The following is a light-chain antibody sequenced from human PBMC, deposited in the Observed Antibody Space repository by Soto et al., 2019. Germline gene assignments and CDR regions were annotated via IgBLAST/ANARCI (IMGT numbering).Light chain of an antibody. CDR2: DAS. J-gene: IGKJ4*01. CDR1: QSISTW. CDR3: QQYDSYPLT. Sequence: DLQMTQSPSTLSASVGDRVIITCRASQSISTWLAWYQQKPGKAPKLLIYDASSLESGVPSRFSGRGSGTQFTLTISSLQPDDFATYYCQQYDSYPLTFGGGTKVDIK. V-gene: IGKV1-5*01.